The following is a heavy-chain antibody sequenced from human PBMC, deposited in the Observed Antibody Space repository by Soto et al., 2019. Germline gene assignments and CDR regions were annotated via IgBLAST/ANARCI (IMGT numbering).Heavy chain of an antibody. CDR3: ARDGGYCSSTSCRKYNWFDP. CDR1: GYPFTGYY. Sequence: GASVKVSCKASGYPFTGYYMHWLRQAPGRGLAWMGWINPNSGGTNYEQQFQGRVTMTRDTSISTAYMELSRLRSDDTAVYYWARDGGYCSSTSCRKYNWFDPWGQGTLVTVSS. V-gene: IGHV1-2*02. CDR2: INPNSGGT. J-gene: IGHJ5*02. D-gene: IGHD2-2*01.